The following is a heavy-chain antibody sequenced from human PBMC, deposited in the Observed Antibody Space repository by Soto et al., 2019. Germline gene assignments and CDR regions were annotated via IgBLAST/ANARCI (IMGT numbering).Heavy chain of an antibody. CDR3: ARQIYDSDTGPNFQYYFDS. D-gene: IGHD3-22*01. CDR2: IDPSDSQT. V-gene: IGHV5-10-1*01. CDR1: GYSFAGYW. J-gene: IGHJ4*02. Sequence: PGESLKISCKGSGYSFAGYWITWVRQEPGKGLEWMGRIDPSDSQTYYSPSFRGHVTISVTKSITTVFLQWSSLRASETAMYYCARQIYDSDTGPNFQYYFDSWGQGTPVTVSS.